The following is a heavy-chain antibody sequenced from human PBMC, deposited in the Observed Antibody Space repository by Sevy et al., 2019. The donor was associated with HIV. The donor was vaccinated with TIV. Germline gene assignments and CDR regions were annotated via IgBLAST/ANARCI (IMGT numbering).Heavy chain of an antibody. CDR3: AKDRVSGSYYSGDFDY. V-gene: IGHV3-23*01. CDR1: GFTFNTYA. Sequence: GGSLRLSCVASGFTFNTYAMTWVRQAPGKGLEWVSAISYSGSTTHYADSVKGRFTISRDNSKNTLYLQMNSLRAEDTAVYYCAKDRVSGSYYSGDFDYWGQGTLVTVSS. D-gene: IGHD3-10*01. J-gene: IGHJ4*02. CDR2: ISYSGSTT.